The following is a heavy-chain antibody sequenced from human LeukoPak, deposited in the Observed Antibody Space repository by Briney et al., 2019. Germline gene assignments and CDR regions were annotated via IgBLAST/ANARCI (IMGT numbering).Heavy chain of an antibody. CDR2: INTYNGQT. D-gene: IGHD5-12*01. J-gene: IGHJ2*01. V-gene: IGHV1-18*01. Sequence: ASVKVSCKASGYSLTTYVLSWLRQAPGQGLEWMGWINTYNGQTNYAQNLQGRVTMTTDTSTNTAYMELRSLTSDDTALYYCARLAEASYWYFDLWGRGTLVKVSS. CDR1: GYSLTTYV. CDR3: ARLAEASYWYFDL.